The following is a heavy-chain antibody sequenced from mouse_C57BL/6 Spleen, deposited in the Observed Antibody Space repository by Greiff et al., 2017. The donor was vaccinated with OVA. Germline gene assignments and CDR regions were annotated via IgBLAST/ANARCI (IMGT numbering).Heavy chain of an antibody. Sequence: QVQLQQPGAELVKPGASVKMSCKASGYTFPSYWLTWVTQRPGPGLAWIGDIYPGSGSTNYTEKFKSKATLTVDTSSSTAYMQLSSLTSEDSAVYYSAAYYSNYFDDWGQGTTLTVSS. CDR2: IYPGSGST. CDR1: GYTFPSYW. CDR3: AAYYSNYFDD. J-gene: IGHJ2*01. V-gene: IGHV1-55*01. D-gene: IGHD2-5*01.